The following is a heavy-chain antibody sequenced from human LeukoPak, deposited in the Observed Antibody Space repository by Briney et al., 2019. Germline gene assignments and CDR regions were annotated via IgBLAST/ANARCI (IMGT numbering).Heavy chain of an antibody. J-gene: IGHJ4*02. Sequence: ASVKVSCKASGYTFTSYDINWVRQATGQGLEWMGWMNPNSGNTGYAQKFQGRVTITRNTSISTAYMELSSLRSEDAAVYYCARGSPAGSDLDYWGQGTLVTVSS. CDR2: MNPNSGNT. V-gene: IGHV1-8*03. CDR1: GYTFTSYD. D-gene: IGHD6-25*01. CDR3: ARGSPAGSDLDY.